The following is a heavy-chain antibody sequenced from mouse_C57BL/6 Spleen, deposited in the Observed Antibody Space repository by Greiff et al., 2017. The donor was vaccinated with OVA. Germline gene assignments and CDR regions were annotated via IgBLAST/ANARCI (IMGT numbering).Heavy chain of an antibody. Sequence: QQSCKASGYTFTSYWMDWVKQRPGQGLEWIGNIYPSDSETHYNQKFKDKATLTVDKSSSTAYMQLSSLTSEDSAVYYCARNWDYAMDYWGQVTSVTVSS. CDR3: ARNWDYAMDY. V-gene: IGHV1-61*01. CDR1: GYTFTSYW. J-gene: IGHJ4*01. CDR2: IYPSDSET. D-gene: IGHD4-1*01.